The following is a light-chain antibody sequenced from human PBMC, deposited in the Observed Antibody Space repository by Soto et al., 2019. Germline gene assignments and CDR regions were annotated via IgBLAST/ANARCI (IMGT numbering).Light chain of an antibody. Sequence: EVVLTQSPDTLSLSPGERATLSCRASQSVGTSLAWYQQKPGQAPRLLIYGGSIRATGIPDRFSGSGSGTDFTLTVSRVEPEDFAVYHCQQYGTSPFSFGGGTKMEMK. CDR1: QSVGTS. CDR2: GGS. J-gene: IGKJ4*01. CDR3: QQYGTSPFS. V-gene: IGKV3-20*01.